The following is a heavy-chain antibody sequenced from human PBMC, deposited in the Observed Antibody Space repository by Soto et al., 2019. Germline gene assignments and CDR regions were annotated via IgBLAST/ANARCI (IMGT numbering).Heavy chain of an antibody. D-gene: IGHD4-17*01. CDR1: GGSVSGYH. Sequence: SSEILSLTCNVSGGSVSGYHWSWIRQPPGKGLEWIGYIDNSGSTNYSPSLKSRVTISLDTSKNQVSLNLSSVTAADTAVSYCARNRAAVTPFEYWGQGTLVNVSS. V-gene: IGHV4-59*02. J-gene: IGHJ4*02. CDR3: ARNRAAVTPFEY. CDR2: IDNSGST.